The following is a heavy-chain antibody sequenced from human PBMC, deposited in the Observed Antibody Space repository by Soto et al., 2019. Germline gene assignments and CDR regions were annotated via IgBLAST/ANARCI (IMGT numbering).Heavy chain of an antibody. Sequence: PSETLSLTFAVYGGSFSGYYWSWIRQPPGKGLEWIGEINHSGSTNYNPSLKSRVTISVDTSKNQFSLNLNSVTAADTAVYYCARGQRRGGSSGWSLWGQGTLVTVAS. CDR2: INHSGST. D-gene: IGHD6-19*01. V-gene: IGHV4-34*01. CDR3: ARGQRRGGSSGWSL. CDR1: GGSFSGYY. J-gene: IGHJ4*02.